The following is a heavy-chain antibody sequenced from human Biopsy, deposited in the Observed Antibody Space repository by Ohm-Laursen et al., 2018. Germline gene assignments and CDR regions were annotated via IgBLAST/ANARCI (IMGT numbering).Heavy chain of an antibody. V-gene: IGHV3-9*01. J-gene: IGHJ6*02. CDR3: AKDVRVKVQLDGMDV. D-gene: IGHD1-1*01. CDR1: GFTFDDYA. Sequence: RSLRLSCAASGFTFDDYAMHWVRHAPGKGLEWVSGISWHSGSRGYADSVKGRFTISRDNAKKLLYLQMNSLRAEDTALYYCAKDVRVKVQLDGMDVWGQGTTVTVSS. CDR2: ISWHSGSR.